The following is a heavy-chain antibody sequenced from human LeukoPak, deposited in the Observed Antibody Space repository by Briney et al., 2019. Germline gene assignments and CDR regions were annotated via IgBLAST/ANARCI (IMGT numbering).Heavy chain of an antibody. CDR1: GYTFTNYG. Sequence: ASVKVSCKASGYTFTNYGISWVRQAPGQGLEWMGIINPSGGSTSYAQKFQGRVTMTRDMSTSTVYMELSSLRSEDTAVYYCARDPERRPRDSSGLNDYWGQGTLVTVSS. V-gene: IGHV1-46*01. CDR3: ARDPERRPRDSSGLNDY. J-gene: IGHJ4*02. D-gene: IGHD3-22*01. CDR2: INPSGGST.